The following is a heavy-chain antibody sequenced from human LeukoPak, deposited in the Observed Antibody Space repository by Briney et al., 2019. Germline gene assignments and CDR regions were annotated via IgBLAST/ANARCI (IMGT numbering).Heavy chain of an antibody. Sequence: PSQTLSLTCTVSGGSISSGSYYWSWIRQPPGKGLEWIGEINHSGSTNYNPSPKSRVTISVDTSKNQFSLKLSSVTAADTAVYYCARRKVRGVIGYYYMDVWGKGTTVTISS. D-gene: IGHD3-10*01. V-gene: IGHV4-39*07. J-gene: IGHJ6*03. CDR3: ARRKVRGVIGYYYMDV. CDR1: GGSISSGSYY. CDR2: INHSGST.